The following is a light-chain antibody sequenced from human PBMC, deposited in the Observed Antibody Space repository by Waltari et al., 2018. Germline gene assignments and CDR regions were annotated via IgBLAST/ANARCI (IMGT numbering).Light chain of an antibody. V-gene: IGLV1-47*01. CDR2: RNN. Sequence: QSVLTQPPSASGTPGQRVTISCSGSISNLGTNYVYWYQQFPGTAPKPLNQRNNQRPSGVPDRFSGSKSGTSASLAISGLRSEDEADYYCASWDDSLSVGVFGGGTKLTVL. CDR1: ISNLGTNY. J-gene: IGLJ3*02. CDR3: ASWDDSLSVGV.